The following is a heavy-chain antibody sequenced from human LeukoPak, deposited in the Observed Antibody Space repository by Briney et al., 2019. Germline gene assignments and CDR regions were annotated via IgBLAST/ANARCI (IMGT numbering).Heavy chain of an antibody. V-gene: IGHV3-21*01. D-gene: IGHD3-10*01. CDR3: ARNYYGSGSYYY. J-gene: IGHJ4*02. CDR2: ISSRSSYI. Sequence: GGSLRLSCAASGFTFSSYSMNWVRQAPGKGLEWVSSISSRSSYIYYADSVKGRFTISRDNAKNSPYLQMNSLRAEDTAVYYCARNYYGSGSYYYWGQGTLVTVSS. CDR1: GFTFSSYS.